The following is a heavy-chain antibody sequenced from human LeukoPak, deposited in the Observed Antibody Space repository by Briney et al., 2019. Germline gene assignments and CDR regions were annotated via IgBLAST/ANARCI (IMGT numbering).Heavy chain of an antibody. CDR3: ARARTWEPTDY. D-gene: IGHD1-26*01. CDR1: GGTFSSYG. V-gene: IGHV1-18*01. J-gene: IGHJ4*02. CDR2: ISAYNGNT. Sequence: VASVKVSRKASGGTFSSYGISWVRQAPGQGLEWMGWISAYNGNTNYAQKLQGRVTMTTDTSTSTAYMELRSLRSDDTAVYYCARARTWEPTDYWGQGTLVTVSS.